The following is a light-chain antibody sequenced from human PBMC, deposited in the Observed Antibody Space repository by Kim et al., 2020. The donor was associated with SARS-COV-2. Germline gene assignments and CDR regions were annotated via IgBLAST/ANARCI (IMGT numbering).Light chain of an antibody. J-gene: IGLJ2*01. Sequence: QSVLTQPPSVSADPGQHVTISCSGRSSNIGSNYVSWYQQFPGTAPKVLISDTNKRPSGIPDRFSGSKSGASATLAITGLQTGDEADYFCGTWDNSLNAVVFGGGTQLTFL. V-gene: IGLV1-51*01. CDR2: DTN. CDR1: SSNIGSNY. CDR3: GTWDNSLNAVV.